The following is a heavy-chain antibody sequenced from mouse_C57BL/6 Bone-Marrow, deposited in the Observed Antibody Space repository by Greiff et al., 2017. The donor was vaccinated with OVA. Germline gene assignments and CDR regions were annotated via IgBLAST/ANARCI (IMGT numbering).Heavy chain of an antibody. CDR3: AGWGVVGAMDY. J-gene: IGHJ4*01. CDR1: GFTFSSYA. D-gene: IGHD1-1*01. Sequence: EVKLMESGGGLVKPGGSLKLSCAASGFTFSSYAMSWVRQTPEKRLEWVANISDGGSYTYYPDNVKGRFTISRDNAKNNLYLQMSHLKSEDTAMYYCAGWGVVGAMDYCGQGTSVTVSS. CDR2: ISDGGSYT. V-gene: IGHV5-4*03.